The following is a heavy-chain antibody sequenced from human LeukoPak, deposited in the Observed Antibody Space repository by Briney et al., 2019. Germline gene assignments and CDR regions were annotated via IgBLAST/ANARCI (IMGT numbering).Heavy chain of an antibody. J-gene: IGHJ6*03. CDR3: AVTIDCSSTSCYAGYYYMDV. Sequence: SETLSLTCTVSGGSISSGSYYWSWIRQPAGKGLEWIGRIYTSGSTNYNPPLKSRVTISVDASKNQSSLKLSSVTAADTAVYYCAVTIDCSSTSCYAGYYYMDVWGKGTTVTVSS. V-gene: IGHV4-61*02. CDR1: GGSISSGSYY. CDR2: IYTSGST. D-gene: IGHD2-2*01.